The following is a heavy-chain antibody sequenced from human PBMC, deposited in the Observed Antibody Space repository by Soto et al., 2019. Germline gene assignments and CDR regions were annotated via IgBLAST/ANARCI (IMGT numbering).Heavy chain of an antibody. D-gene: IGHD3-16*02. J-gene: IGHJ4*02. Sequence: EVQLLESGGGLVQPGGSLRLPCAASGFSFGSYAMSWVRQAPGKGLEWVSSISGRGGSTYYADSVKGRFTISRDNSKNTLYLQMNSLRAEDTAVYYCAKVADGLSLWGQGTLVTVSS. CDR1: GFSFGSYA. V-gene: IGHV3-23*01. CDR3: AKVADGLSL. CDR2: ISGRGGST.